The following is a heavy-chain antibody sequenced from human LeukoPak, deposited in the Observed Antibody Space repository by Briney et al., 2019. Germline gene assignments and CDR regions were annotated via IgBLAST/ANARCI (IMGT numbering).Heavy chain of an antibody. CDR2: ISGSGGST. V-gene: IGHV3-23*01. Sequence: GGSLRLSCAASGFTFSSYAMSWVRQAPGKGLELVSAISGSGGSTYYADSVKGRFTISRDNSKNTLYLQMNSLRAEDTAVYYCAKDPASDLGFDPWGQGTLVTVSS. CDR3: AKDPASDLGFDP. CDR1: GFTFSSYA. D-gene: IGHD2-2*01. J-gene: IGHJ5*02.